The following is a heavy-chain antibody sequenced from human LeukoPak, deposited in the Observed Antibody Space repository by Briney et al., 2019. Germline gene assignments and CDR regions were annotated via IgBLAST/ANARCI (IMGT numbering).Heavy chain of an antibody. CDR3: AGLHPRNTVDF. CDR2: ISDIGSI. CDR1: GGSIISYY. Sequence: SETLSLTRTVSGGSIISYYWSWIRQPLGKGLEWIAYISDIGSINYSPALNSRVTISLDTSKNQFSLKLSSVTAADTAVYYCAGLHPRNTVDFWGQGTLVTVSS. D-gene: IGHD2/OR15-2a*01. J-gene: IGHJ4*02. V-gene: IGHV4-59*08.